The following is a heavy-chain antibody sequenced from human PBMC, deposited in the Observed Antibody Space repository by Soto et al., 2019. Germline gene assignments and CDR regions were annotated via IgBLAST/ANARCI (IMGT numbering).Heavy chain of an antibody. D-gene: IGHD3-10*01. CDR2: ISYDGSNK. CDR3: ARAPDYYGSGSQDYYYYYGMDV. CDR1: GFTFSSYA. V-gene: IGHV3-30-3*01. J-gene: IGHJ6*02. Sequence: GGSLRLSRAASGFTFSSYAMHWVRQAPGKGLEWVAVISYDGSNKYYADSVKGRFTISRDNSKNTLYLQMNSLRAEDTAVYYCARAPDYYGSGSQDYYYYYGMDVWGQGTTVTVSS.